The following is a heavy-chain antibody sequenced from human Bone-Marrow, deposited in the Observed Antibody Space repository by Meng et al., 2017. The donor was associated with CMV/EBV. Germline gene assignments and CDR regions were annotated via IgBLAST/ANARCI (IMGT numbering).Heavy chain of an antibody. D-gene: IGHD1-26*01. Sequence: FNFSSYAMHRIRQAPGQGVEWVAVISYDGSNKYYADSVEGRFTISRDNSKNTLYLKMNSLRAEDTAVYYCAKAGVVGATAGGHYFDYWGQGTLVTVSS. J-gene: IGHJ4*02. CDR2: ISYDGSNK. CDR1: FNFSSYA. V-gene: IGHV3-30*18. CDR3: AKAGVVGATAGGHYFDY.